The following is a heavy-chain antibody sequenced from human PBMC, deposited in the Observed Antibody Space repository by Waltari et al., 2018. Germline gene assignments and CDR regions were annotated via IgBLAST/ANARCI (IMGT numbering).Heavy chain of an antibody. CDR2: IDHSGVT. V-gene: IGHV4-34*02. CDR3: ALSRYGLASPKFDP. Sequence: QVQVQQWGAGLVKPSETLSLTCAVHGGSFSGYYCSCLRQPPGKALEWIGEIDHSGVTNYNPSLTSRATISVDTSRNQLSLKLTSVTAADTAIYYCALSRYGLASPKFDPWGQGTLVTVSS. D-gene: IGHD4-17*01. J-gene: IGHJ5*02. CDR1: GGSFSGYY.